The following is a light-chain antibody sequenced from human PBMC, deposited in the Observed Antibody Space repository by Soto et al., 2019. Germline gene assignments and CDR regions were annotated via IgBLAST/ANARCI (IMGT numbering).Light chain of an antibody. V-gene: IGKV3-15*01. Sequence: ETVMTQSPATLSVSPGERATLSCRASQTVSSNLAWYQQKPGQSPRLLIYGASTRATGIPARFSGSGSGTDFTLTISRLEPEDFAVYYCQQRSNWPITFGQGTRLEIK. CDR3: QQRSNWPIT. CDR1: QTVSSN. CDR2: GAS. J-gene: IGKJ5*01.